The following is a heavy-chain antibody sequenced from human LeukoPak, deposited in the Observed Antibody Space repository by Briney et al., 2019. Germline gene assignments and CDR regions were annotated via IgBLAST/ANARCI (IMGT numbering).Heavy chain of an antibody. D-gene: IGHD6-13*01. CDR1: GGSISSYY. CDR3: ARALDSSSSYMDV. V-gene: IGHV4-59*01. CDR2: IYYSGST. Sequence: SETLSLTCTVSGGSISSYYWSWIRQPPGKGLEWIGYIYYSGSTNYNPSLKSRVTISVDTSKNQFSLKLSSVTAADTAVYFCARALDSSSSYMDVWGKGTTVTVSS. J-gene: IGHJ6*03.